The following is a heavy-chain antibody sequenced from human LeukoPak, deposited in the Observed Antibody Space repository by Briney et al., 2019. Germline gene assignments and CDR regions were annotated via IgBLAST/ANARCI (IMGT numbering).Heavy chain of an antibody. CDR2: ISGSGGST. D-gene: IGHD3-3*01. CDR3: AKDGVLRFLEWLLSPSPYFDY. J-gene: IGHJ4*02. CDR1: GFTFSSYA. V-gene: IGHV3-23*01. Sequence: GGSLRLSCAASGFTFSSYAMSWARQAPGKGLEWVSAISGSGGSTYYADSVKGRFTISRDNSKNTLYLQMNSLRAEDTAVYYCAKDGVLRFLEWLLSPSPYFDYWGQGTLVTVSS.